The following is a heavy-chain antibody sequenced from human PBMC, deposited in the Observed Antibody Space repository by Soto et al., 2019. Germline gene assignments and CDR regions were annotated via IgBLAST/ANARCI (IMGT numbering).Heavy chain of an antibody. CDR2: INHSGST. CDR3: ARGPSFYDSSGYPFDY. J-gene: IGHJ4*02. V-gene: IGHV4-34*01. Sequence: ETLSLTCAFYGGSFSGYYWSWIRQPPGKGLEWIGEINHSGSTNYNPSLKSRVTISVDTSKNQFSLKLSSVTAADTAVYYCARGPSFYDSSGYPFDYWGQGTLVTVSS. D-gene: IGHD3-22*01. CDR1: GGSFSGYY.